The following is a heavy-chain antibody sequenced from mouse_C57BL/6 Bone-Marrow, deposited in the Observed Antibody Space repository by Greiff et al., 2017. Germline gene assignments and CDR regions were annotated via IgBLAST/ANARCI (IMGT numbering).Heavy chain of an antibody. CDR3: ARYGDCDVGFAY. CDR1: GYTFTSYW. Sequence: QVQLQQSGAELVKPGASVKLSCKASGYTFTSYWMHWVKQRPGRCLEWIGRIDPNSGGTKYNEKFKSKATLTVDKSSSTAYMQLSSLTSEDSAVYYCARYGDCDVGFAYWGQGTLVTVSA. J-gene: IGHJ3*01. V-gene: IGHV1-72*01. D-gene: IGHD1-1*01. CDR2: IDPNSGGT.